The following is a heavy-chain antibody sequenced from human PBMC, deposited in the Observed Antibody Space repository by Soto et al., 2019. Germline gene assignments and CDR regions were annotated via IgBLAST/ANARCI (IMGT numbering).Heavy chain of an antibody. V-gene: IGHV3-43*01. CDR2: ISWDGGST. Sequence: VGSLRLSCAASGFTFDDYTMHWVRQAPGKGLEWVSLISWDGGSTYYADSVKGRFTISRDNSKNSLYLQMNSLRTEDTALYYCAKDIKRSGGYYYYYYYYGMDVWGQGTTVTVSS. CDR3: AKDIKRSGGYYYYYYYYGMDV. CDR1: GFTFDDYT. D-gene: IGHD3-10*01. J-gene: IGHJ6*02.